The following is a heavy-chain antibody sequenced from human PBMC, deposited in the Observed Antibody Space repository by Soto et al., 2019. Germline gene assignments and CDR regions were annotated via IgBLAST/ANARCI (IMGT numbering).Heavy chain of an antibody. V-gene: IGHV3-30-3*01. CDR1: GFTFSSYA. CDR3: ASLTVTTAFHYYYYGMDV. D-gene: IGHD4-4*01. J-gene: IGHJ6*02. CDR2: ISYDGSNK. Sequence: GGSLRLSCAASGFTFSSYAMHWVRQAPGKGLEWVAVISYDGSNKYYADSVKGRFTISRDNSKNTLYLQMNSLRAEDTAVYYCASLTVTTAFHYYYYGMDVWGQGTTVTVSS.